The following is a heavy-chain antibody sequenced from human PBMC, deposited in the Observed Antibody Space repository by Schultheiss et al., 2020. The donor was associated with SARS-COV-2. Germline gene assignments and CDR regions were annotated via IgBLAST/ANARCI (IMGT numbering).Heavy chain of an antibody. D-gene: IGHD6-13*01. V-gene: IGHV1-46*01. CDR3: ARDLGYSSSYNNYYYYYGMDV. J-gene: IGHJ6*02. CDR1: GYTFTGYY. Sequence: ASVKVSCKASGYTFTGYYMHWVRQAPGQGLEWMGIINPSGGSTSYAQKFQGRVTITADESTSTAYMELSSLRSEDTAVYYCARDLGYSSSYNNYYYYYGMDVWGQGTTVTVSS. CDR2: INPSGGST.